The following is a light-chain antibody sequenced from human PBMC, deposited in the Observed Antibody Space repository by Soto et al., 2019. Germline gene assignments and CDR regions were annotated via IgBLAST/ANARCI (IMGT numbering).Light chain of an antibody. CDR1: QSISSY. V-gene: IGKV1-39*01. CDR3: QQSYSNPWT. CDR2: AAS. J-gene: IGKJ1*01. Sequence: DIQMTQCPSSLSASVGDRVTITCRASQSISSYLNWYQQKPGKAPKILIYAASSLQSGVPSRFSGSGSGTDCTLTISSLQPEDFETYYCQQSYSNPWTFGQGTKVDIK.